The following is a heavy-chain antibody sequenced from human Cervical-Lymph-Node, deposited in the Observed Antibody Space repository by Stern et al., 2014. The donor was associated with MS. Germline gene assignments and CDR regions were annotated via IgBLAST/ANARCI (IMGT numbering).Heavy chain of an antibody. V-gene: IGHV3-21*01. CDR1: GFTFSSYS. Sequence: EMQLVESGGGLVKPGGSLRLSCAVSGFTFSSYSMNWVRQAPGKGLEWVSSISSSSSYIYYADSVKGRFTISRDNAKNSLYLQMNSLRAEDTAVYYCARGRGTYYYGSGTYVDYWGQGTLVTVSS. CDR2: ISSSSSYI. CDR3: ARGRGTYYYGSGTYVDY. J-gene: IGHJ4*02. D-gene: IGHD3-10*01.